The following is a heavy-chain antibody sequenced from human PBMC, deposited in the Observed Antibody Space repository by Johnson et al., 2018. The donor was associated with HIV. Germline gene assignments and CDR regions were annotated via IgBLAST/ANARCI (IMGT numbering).Heavy chain of an antibody. D-gene: IGHD1-1*01. Sequence: VQLVESGGGLVQPGRSLRLSCAASEFTFDDYGMHWVRQAPGKGLEWVSTITCNSRGIGYAGSVKGRFTISRDNARRSLHLQMNSLRAEDTALYYCATPTGSDAFDVWGQGTLVTVSS. CDR3: ATPTGSDAFDV. CDR2: ITCNSRGI. J-gene: IGHJ3*01. CDR1: EFTFDDYG. V-gene: IGHV3-9*01.